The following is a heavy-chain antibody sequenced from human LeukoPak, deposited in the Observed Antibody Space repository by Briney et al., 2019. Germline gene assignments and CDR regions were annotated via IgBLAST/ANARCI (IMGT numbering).Heavy chain of an antibody. CDR1: GGTFSSYA. CDR3: ARDGSSSSSVYYYYGMDV. V-gene: IGHV1-69*13. CDR2: IIPIFGTA. D-gene: IGHD6-6*01. J-gene: IGHJ6*02. Sequence: SVKVSCKASGGTFSSYAISWVRQAPGQGLEWMGGIIPIFGTANYAQKFQGRVTITADESTSTAYMELSSLRSDDTAVYYCARDGSSSSSVYYYYGMDVWGQGTTVTVSS.